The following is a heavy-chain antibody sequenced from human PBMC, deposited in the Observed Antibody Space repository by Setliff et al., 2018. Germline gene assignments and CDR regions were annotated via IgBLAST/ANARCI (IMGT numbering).Heavy chain of an antibody. CDR1: GFTFSSYA. V-gene: IGHV3-23*01. J-gene: IGHJ6*02. D-gene: IGHD5-12*01. CDR3: AGCGYGQYYAMDV. CDR2: ISGSGGST. Sequence: PGGSLRLSCAASGFTFSSYAMSWVRQAPGKGLEWVSAISGSGGSTYYADSVKGRFTISRDDSNNTLYLQMKSLRAEDTAVYYCAGCGYGQYYAMDVWGQGTTVTVSS.